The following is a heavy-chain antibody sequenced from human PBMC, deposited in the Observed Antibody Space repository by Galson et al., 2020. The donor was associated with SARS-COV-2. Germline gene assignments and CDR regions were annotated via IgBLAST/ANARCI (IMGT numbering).Heavy chain of an antibody. CDR3: ARGGRRDRWFDP. CDR1: GGSISSGGYS. Sequence: SETLSLTCAVSGGSISSGGYSWSWIRQPPGKGLEWIGYIYHSGSTYYNPSLKSRVTISVDRSKNQFSLKLSSVTAADTAVYYCARGGRRDRWFDPWGQGTLVTVSS. V-gene: IGHV4-30-2*01. CDR2: IYHSGST. J-gene: IGHJ5*02. D-gene: IGHD3-16*01.